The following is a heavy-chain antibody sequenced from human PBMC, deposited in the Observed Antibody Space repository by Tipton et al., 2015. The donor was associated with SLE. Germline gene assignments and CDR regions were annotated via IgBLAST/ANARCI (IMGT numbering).Heavy chain of an antibody. Sequence: QVQLVQSGGEVKKPGASVRVSCKASGYTFTTYDISWVRQATGQGLEWMGWMNPNSGNTGYAQKFQGRVTMTRNTSISTAYMELSSLRSEDTAVYYCARDVGDDYGDLRGPWGQGTLVTVSA. CDR1: GYTFTTYD. J-gene: IGHJ5*02. D-gene: IGHD4-17*01. CDR3: ARDVGDDYGDLRGP. V-gene: IGHV1-8*01. CDR2: MNPNSGNT.